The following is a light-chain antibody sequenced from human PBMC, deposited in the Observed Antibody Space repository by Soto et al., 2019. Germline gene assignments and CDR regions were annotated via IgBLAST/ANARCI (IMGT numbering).Light chain of an antibody. CDR2: NNN. CDR3: AAWDDSLNARGV. V-gene: IGLV1-44*01. J-gene: IGLJ3*02. Sequence: QSALTQPPSASGTPGQRVTISCSGSRSNIGNNAVSWYQQLPGTAPKLLIYNNNQRPSGVPDRFSGSKSGTSASLAISGLQSEDEADYYCAAWDDSLNARGVFGGGTQLTVL. CDR1: RSNIGNNA.